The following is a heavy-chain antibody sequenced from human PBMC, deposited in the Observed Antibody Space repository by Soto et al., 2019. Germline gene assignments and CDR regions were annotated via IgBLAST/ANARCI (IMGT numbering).Heavy chain of an antibody. D-gene: IGHD2-2*02. CDR1: GFTFSSYA. J-gene: IGHJ4*02. V-gene: IGHV3-23*01. Sequence: GGPLRLSCAASGFTFSSYAMSWVRQAPGKGLEWVSAISGSGGSTYYADSVKGRFTISGDNSKNTLYLQMNSLRAEDTAVYYCAKDGGYCSSTSCYTRGYYFDYWGQGTLVTVSS. CDR3: AKDGGYCSSTSCYTRGYYFDY. CDR2: ISGSGGST.